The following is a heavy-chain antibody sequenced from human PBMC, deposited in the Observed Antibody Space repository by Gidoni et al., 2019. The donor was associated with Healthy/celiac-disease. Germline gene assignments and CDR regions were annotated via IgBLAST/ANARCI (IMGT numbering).Heavy chain of an antibody. CDR2: IYYSGST. CDR1: GGSISSYY. J-gene: IGHJ4*02. Sequence: QVQLQESGPGLVKPSETLSLTCTVSGGSISSYYWRWIRQPPGKGQEWIGYIYYSGSTNYNPSLKSRVTISVDTSKNQFSLKLSSVTAADTAVYYCARSEGTFDYWGQGTLVTVSS. D-gene: IGHD3-10*01. V-gene: IGHV4-59*01. CDR3: ARSEGTFDY.